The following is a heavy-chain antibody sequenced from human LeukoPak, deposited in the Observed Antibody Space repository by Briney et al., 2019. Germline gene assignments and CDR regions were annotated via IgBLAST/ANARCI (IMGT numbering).Heavy chain of an antibody. CDR1: GFTFSSYG. Sequence: GRSLRLSCAASGFTFSSYGMHWVRQAPGKGLEWVAVISYDGSNKYYADSVKGRFTISRDNSKNTLYLQMNSLRAEDTAVYYCAKGQKLREKDPYFQHWGQGTLVTVSS. D-gene: IGHD3-3*01. CDR2: ISYDGSNK. CDR3: AKGQKLREKDPYFQH. V-gene: IGHV3-30*18. J-gene: IGHJ1*01.